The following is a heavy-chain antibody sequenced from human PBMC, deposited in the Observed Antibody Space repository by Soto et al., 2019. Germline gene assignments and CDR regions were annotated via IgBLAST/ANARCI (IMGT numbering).Heavy chain of an antibody. CDR3: ASSINPAYDRGAFDI. D-gene: IGHD1-20*01. CDR2: IIPIFGTA. CDR1: GGTFSSYA. V-gene: IGHV1-69*12. J-gene: IGHJ3*02. Sequence: QVQLVQSGAEVKKPRSSVKVSCKASGGTFSSYAISWVRQAPGQGLEWMGGIIPIFGTANYAQKFQGRVTITADESTSTAYMELSGLRSEDTAVYYCASSINPAYDRGAFDIWGQGTMVTVSS.